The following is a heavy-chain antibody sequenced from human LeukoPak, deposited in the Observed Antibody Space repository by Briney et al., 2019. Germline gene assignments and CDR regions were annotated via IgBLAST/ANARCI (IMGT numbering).Heavy chain of an antibody. CDR1: GYTFTSYD. CDR3: ARVSITMVRGVPTNWFDP. V-gene: IGHV1-8*01. D-gene: IGHD3-10*01. J-gene: IGHJ5*02. Sequence: GASVKVSCKASGYTFTSYDINWVRQATGQGLEWMGWMNPNSGNTGYAQKFQGRVTMTRNTSISTAYMELSSLRSEDTAVYYFARVSITMVRGVPTNWFDPWGQGTLVTVSS. CDR2: MNPNSGNT.